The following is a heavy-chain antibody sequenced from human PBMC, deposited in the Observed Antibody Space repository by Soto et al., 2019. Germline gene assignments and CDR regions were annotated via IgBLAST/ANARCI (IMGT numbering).Heavy chain of an antibody. J-gene: IGHJ6*02. Sequence: SETLSLTCSVSGGSFTSTNHYWGWIRQTPHKDLQWIGSVFYSGNTYSNPSLRSRVNIDVDTSKNQFSLKLASVTAADTAVYYCARHNYDSSGYYHYYYGMDVWGQGTTVTVS. V-gene: IGHV4-39*01. CDR1: GGSFTSTNHY. D-gene: IGHD3-22*01. CDR3: ARHNYDSSGYYHYYYGMDV. CDR2: VFYSGNT.